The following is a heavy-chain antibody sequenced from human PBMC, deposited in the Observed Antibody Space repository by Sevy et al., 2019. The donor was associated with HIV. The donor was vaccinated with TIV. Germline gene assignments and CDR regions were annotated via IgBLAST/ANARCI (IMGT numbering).Heavy chain of an antibody. CDR2: IIPIFGTA. V-gene: IGHV1-69*13. J-gene: IGHJ5*02. CDR1: GGTFSSYA. D-gene: IGHD5-12*01. Sequence: ASVKVSCKASGGTFSSYAISWMRQAPGQGLEWMGGIIPIFGTANYAQKFQGRVTITADESTSTAYMELSSLRSEDTAVYYCAREGEMATSNYNPNWFDPWGQGTLLTVSS. CDR3: AREGEMATSNYNPNWFDP.